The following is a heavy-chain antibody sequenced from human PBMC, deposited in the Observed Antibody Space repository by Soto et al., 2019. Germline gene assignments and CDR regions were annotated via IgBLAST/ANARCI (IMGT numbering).Heavy chain of an antibody. D-gene: IGHD4-17*01. CDR1: GFTFSNAW. CDR2: IKSKTDGGKT. Sequence: GGSLRLSCAASGFTFSNAWMSWVRQAPGKGLEWVGRIKSKTDGGKTDYAAPVKGRFTISIENSENTLYLQMNSLKTVETAVYYCTTLPPHDYGDVARLIEGYFFDYWGQGTLVTVSS. V-gene: IGHV3-15*01. CDR3: TTLPPHDYGDVARLIEGYFFDY. J-gene: IGHJ4*02.